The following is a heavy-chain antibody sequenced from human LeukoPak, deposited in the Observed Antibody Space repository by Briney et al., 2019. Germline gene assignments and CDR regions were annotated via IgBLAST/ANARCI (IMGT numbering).Heavy chain of an antibody. V-gene: IGHV4-39*01. Sequence: SETLSLTCTVSGGSISSSNVYWGWIRQSPGQGLEWIGSVHRRGSTNNNPSLKSRVSMSVDTSNSQFSLRLGSVTAADTAVYFCARVARGHQGAVTPHYFDYWGQGILVTVSS. J-gene: IGHJ4*02. CDR1: GGSISSSNVY. D-gene: IGHD1-26*01. CDR3: ARVARGHQGAVTPHYFDY. CDR2: VHRRGST.